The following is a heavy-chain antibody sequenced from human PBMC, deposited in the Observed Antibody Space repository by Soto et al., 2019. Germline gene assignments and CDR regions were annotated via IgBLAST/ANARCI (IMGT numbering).Heavy chain of an antibody. J-gene: IGHJ6*03. CDR1: GGSFSGYY. V-gene: IGHV4-34*01. D-gene: IGHD3-10*01. CDR3: ARGATMVRGVIAIPYYMDV. CDR2: INHSGST. Sequence: SETLSLTCAVYGGSFSGYYWSWIRQPPGKGLEWIGEINHSGSTNYNPSLKSRVTISVDTSKNQFSLKLSSVTAADTAVYYCARGATMVRGVIAIPYYMDVWGKGTTVT.